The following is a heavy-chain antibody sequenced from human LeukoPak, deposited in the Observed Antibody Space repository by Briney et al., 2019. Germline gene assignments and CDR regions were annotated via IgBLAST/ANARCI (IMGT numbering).Heavy chain of an antibody. CDR3: ARGSYDFWSGYPV. CDR2: IIPIFGTA. Sequence: GASVKVSCKTSGYTFTGYYMHWVRQAPGQGLEWMGGIIPIFGTANYAQKFQGRVTITTDESTSTAYMELSSLRSEDTAVYYCARGSYDFWSGYPVWGQGTLVTVSS. J-gene: IGHJ4*02. D-gene: IGHD3-3*01. V-gene: IGHV1-69*05. CDR1: GYTFTGYY.